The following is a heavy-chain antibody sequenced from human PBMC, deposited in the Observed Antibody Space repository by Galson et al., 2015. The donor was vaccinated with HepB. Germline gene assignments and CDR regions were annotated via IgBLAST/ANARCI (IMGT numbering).Heavy chain of an antibody. V-gene: IGHV4-34*01. CDR1: GGSFSGYY. D-gene: IGHD5-12*01. CDR2: INHSGST. CDR3: ASGYDLHAFDI. J-gene: IGHJ3*02. Sequence: ETLSLTCAVYGGSFSGYYWSWIRQPPGKGLEWIGEINHSGSTNYNPSLKSRVTISVDTSKNQFSLKLSSVTAADTAVYYCASGYDLHAFDIWGQGTMVTVSS.